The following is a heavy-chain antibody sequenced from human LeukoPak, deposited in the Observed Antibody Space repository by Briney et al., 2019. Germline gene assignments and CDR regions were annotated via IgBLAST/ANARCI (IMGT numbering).Heavy chain of an antibody. V-gene: IGHV3-23*01. Sequence: PGGSLRLSCAASGFTFSSYAMSWVRQAPGKGLDWVSAIIGNGGGTYYADSVKGRFTVSRDNSKNTLYLQINSLRAEDTAVYYCAKTIQWPYYFDYWGQGTLVIVSS. D-gene: IGHD6-19*01. CDR1: GFTFSSYA. CDR3: AKTIQWPYYFDY. J-gene: IGHJ4*02. CDR2: IIGNGGGT.